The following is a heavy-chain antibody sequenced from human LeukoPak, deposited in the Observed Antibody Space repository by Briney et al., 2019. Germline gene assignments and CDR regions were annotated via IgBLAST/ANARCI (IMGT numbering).Heavy chain of an antibody. CDR1: GGTFSSYA. D-gene: IGHD2-2*01. J-gene: IGHJ5*02. Sequence: SVKVSCKASGGTFSSYAISWVRQAPGQGLEWMGGIIPIFGTANYAQKFQGRVTITADESTGTAYMELSSLRSEDTAVYYCARGDLTIVVPAAINWFDPWGQGTLVTVSS. V-gene: IGHV1-69*13. CDR3: ARGDLTIVVPAAINWFDP. CDR2: IIPIFGTA.